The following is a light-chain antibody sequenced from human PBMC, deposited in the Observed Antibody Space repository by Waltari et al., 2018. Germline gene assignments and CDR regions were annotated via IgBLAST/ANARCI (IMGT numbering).Light chain of an antibody. V-gene: IGKV1-39*01. J-gene: IGKJ3*01. Sequence: DIQLTQSPSSLSASVGDRVSITCRASQNIHTYLNWYQQIPGKAPRLLISAASNLQCGVPSRFSGSGSGTDFTLTVTSLHPEDFAAYYCQQSYGSPPTFGPGTKIHIK. CDR1: QNIHTY. CDR3: QQSYGSPPT. CDR2: AAS.